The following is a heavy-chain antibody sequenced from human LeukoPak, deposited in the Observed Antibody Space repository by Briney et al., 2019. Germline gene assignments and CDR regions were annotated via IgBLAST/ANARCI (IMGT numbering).Heavy chain of an antibody. CDR3: ATENGNVTMVTNFGY. CDR2: IIPILAIA. D-gene: IGHD4-17*01. Sequence: PRASVKVSCKASGGTFSSSPITWVRQAPGQGLEWMGRIIPILAIANYAPKFQGRVTITADKSTTTAYMELISLRSEDTAVYYCATENGNVTMVTNFGYWGQGTLVTVSS. V-gene: IGHV1-69*04. CDR1: GGTFSSSP. J-gene: IGHJ4*02.